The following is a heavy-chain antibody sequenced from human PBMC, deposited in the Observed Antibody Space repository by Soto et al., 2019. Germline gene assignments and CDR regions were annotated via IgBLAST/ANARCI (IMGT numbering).Heavy chain of an antibody. CDR1: GGSINNYY. D-gene: IGHD3-10*01. CDR2: IYPGGIT. V-gene: IGHV4-4*07. CDR3: ARDHAEAIIGTGFDY. Sequence: QVQLQGSGPRLVKPSKTLSLTCTVPGGSINNYYWSWVRQPAGKGLEWIGPIYPGGITAYNPSLTGRVTLSVDTSKNQLSLKLTSVTAADTAVYYCARDHAEAIIGTGFDYWGQGTLVTVSS. J-gene: IGHJ4*02.